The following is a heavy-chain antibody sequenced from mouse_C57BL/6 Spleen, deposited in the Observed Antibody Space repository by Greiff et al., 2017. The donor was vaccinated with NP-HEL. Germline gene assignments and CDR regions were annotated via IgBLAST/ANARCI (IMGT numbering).Heavy chain of an antibody. V-gene: IGHV3-6*01. CDR1: GYSITSGYY. J-gene: IGHJ3*01. D-gene: IGHD2-12*01. CDR2: ISYDGSN. CDR3: ARDAYYIFAY. Sequence: EVQLQQSGPGLVKPSQSLSLTCSVTGYSITSGYYWNWIRQFPGNKLEWMGYISYDGSNNYNPSLKNRITITRDTSKNQFFLKLNSLTTEDTATYYCARDAYYIFAYWGQGTLVTVSA.